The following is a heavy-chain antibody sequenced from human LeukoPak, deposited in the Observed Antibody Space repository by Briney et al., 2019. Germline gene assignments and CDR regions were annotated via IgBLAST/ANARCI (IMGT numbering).Heavy chain of an antibody. Sequence: GGSLRLSCAASGFTFSSYGMHWVRQAPGKGLEWVAVISYDGSNKYYADSVKGRFTNSRDNSKNTLYLQMNSLRAEDTAVYYCAKDGGGSGHNWGQGTLVTVSS. J-gene: IGHJ4*02. CDR1: GFTFSSYG. CDR3: AKDGGGSGHN. CDR2: ISYDGSNK. D-gene: IGHD2-15*01. V-gene: IGHV3-30*18.